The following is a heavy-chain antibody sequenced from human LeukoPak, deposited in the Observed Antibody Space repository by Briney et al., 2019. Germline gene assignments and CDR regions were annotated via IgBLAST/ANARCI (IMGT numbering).Heavy chain of an antibody. CDR3: ARDIRTMQRSHFNFDY. CDR2: ISSSGSTI. V-gene: IGHV3-11*01. Sequence: GGSLRLSCAASGFTFSDYYMSWIRQAPGKGLEWVSYISSSGSTIYYADSVKGRFTISRDNAKNSLYLQMNSLRAEDTAVYYCARDIRTMQRSHFNFDYWGQGTLVTVSS. CDR1: GFTFSDYY. J-gene: IGHJ4*02. D-gene: IGHD2-2*01.